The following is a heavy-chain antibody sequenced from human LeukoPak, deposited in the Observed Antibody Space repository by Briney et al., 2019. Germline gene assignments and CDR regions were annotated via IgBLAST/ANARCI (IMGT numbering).Heavy chain of an antibody. J-gene: IGHJ4*02. V-gene: IGHV3-30-3*01. CDR1: GFTFSSYA. D-gene: IGHD2-2*02. CDR3: AKDFVQECSSTSCYTGMFDY. CDR2: ISYDGSNK. Sequence: GGSLRLSCAASGFTFSSYAMHWVRQAPGKGLEWVAVISYDGSNKYYADSVKGRFTISRDNSKNTLYLQMNSLRAEDTAVYYCAKDFVQECSSTSCYTGMFDYWGQGTLVTVSS.